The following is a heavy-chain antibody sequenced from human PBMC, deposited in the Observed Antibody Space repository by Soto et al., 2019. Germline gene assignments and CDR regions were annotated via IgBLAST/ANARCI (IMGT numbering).Heavy chain of an antibody. CDR2: IGSSGSTI. J-gene: IGHJ4*02. V-gene: IGHV3-11*04. CDR1: GFTFSDYY. CDR3: ARDSSYYDYVWGSYRNAIFDY. D-gene: IGHD3-16*02. Sequence: QVPLVESGGGLVKPGGSLRLSCAVSGFTFSDYYMSWIRQAPGKGLEWVSYIGSSGSTIYYADSVKGRFTISRDNAKNSLYLQMNSLRDEDTAVYYCARDSSYYDYVWGSYRNAIFDYWGQGTLVTVSS.